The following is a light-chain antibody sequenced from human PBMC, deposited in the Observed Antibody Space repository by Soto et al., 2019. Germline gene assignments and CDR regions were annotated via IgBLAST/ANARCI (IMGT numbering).Light chain of an antibody. J-gene: IGLJ1*01. CDR2: EVS. CDR3: LSYADTAYV. CDR1: ISDVGGYNY. Sequence: QSALTQPASVSGSPGQSITISCTGTISDVGGYNYVSWYQQHPGKAPKLMIYEVSNRPSGVSNRFSGSKSGNTASLTISGLQAEDEADYYCLSYADTAYVFGTGTKLTVL. V-gene: IGLV2-14*01.